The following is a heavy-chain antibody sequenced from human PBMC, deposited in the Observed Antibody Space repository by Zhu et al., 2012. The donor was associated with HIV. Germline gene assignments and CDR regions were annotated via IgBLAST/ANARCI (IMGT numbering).Heavy chain of an antibody. V-gene: IGHV4-38-2*01. CDR3: ARHSLSTYGV. J-gene: IGHJ4*02. CDR2: IHHGGTT. CDR1: GYSISSGYF. Sequence: QVQLQESGPGLVKPSETLSLTCDVSGYSISSGYFWGWIRQPQGEGLEWIGAIHHGGTTSYNPSLKSRVAISVDTSRNQFSLRLSSVTAADTAVYYCARHSLSTYGVWGQGTLVTVSS. D-gene: IGHD4-17*01.